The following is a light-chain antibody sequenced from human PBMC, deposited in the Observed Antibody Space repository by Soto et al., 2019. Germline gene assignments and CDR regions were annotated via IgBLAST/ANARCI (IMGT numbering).Light chain of an antibody. V-gene: IGKV3-20*01. CDR3: QQYGSSPRT. CDR2: DAS. J-gene: IGKJ1*01. CDR1: QSVSSN. Sequence: EIVLTQSPGTLSLSPGERATLSCRASQSVSSNLAWYQQKPGQAPRLLIYDASTRATVIPARFSGSGSGTEFTLIISSLQSEDSAVYYCQQYGSSPRTFGQGTKVDIK.